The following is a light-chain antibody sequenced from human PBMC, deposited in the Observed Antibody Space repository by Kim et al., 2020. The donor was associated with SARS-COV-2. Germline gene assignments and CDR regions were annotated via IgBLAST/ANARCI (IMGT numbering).Light chain of an antibody. CDR3: QQSYITPFT. CDR1: QSISSH. Sequence: DIQMTQSPSSLSASVGDRVTITCRTTQSISSHLNWYQQKPGRAPKLLISAASTLQGGVPSRFSGSGSETDFTLTISSLQPEDFATFFFQQSYITPFTFGPRTTVDIK. CDR2: AAS. J-gene: IGKJ3*01. V-gene: IGKV1-39*01.